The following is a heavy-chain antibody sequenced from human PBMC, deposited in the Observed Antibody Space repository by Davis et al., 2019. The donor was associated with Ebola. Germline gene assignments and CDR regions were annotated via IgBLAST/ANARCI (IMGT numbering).Heavy chain of an antibody. Sequence: PGGSLRLSCAGSGITFSDHAMSWVRQAPGKGLEWVAAISYDQSTRYYVDSVKGRFTISRDNSKNMLYLQMNSLRAEDTAVYYCARSLNAGGVETYYFHYWGQGTLVTVSS. CDR3: ARSLNAGGVETYYFHY. J-gene: IGHJ4*02. V-gene: IGHV3-30*04. CDR1: GITFSDHA. D-gene: IGHD3-3*01. CDR2: ISYDQSTR.